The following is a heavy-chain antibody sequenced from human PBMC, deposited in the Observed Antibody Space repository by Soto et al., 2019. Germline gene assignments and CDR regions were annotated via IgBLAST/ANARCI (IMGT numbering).Heavy chain of an antibody. CDR1: GGTFSSYA. CDR2: IIPIFGTA. J-gene: IGHJ6*02. Sequence: QVQLVQSGAEVKKPGSSVKVSCKASGGTFSSYAISWVRQAPGQGLEWRGGIIPIFGTANYAQKFQGRVPTTEDKSTSTAYMELSSLRSEDTAVYYCARRSNYYDGDYVHYYYYGMDVWGQGTTVTVSS. D-gene: IGHD4-17*01. CDR3: ARRSNYYDGDYVHYYYYGMDV. V-gene: IGHV1-69*06.